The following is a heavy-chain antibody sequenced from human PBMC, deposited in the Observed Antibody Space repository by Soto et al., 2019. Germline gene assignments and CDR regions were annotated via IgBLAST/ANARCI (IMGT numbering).Heavy chain of an antibody. J-gene: IGHJ5*02. CDR2: IYYSEST. CDR3: ARAYYDNSGYSLDP. CDR1: GGSISSYY. Sequence: SLTCTVSGGSISSYYWSWIRQPPGKGLEWIGYIYYSESTNYNPSLKSRVIISVDTSKNQFSLRLSSVTAADTAVYYCARAYYDNSGYSLDPWGQGTLVTVPS. D-gene: IGHD3-22*01. V-gene: IGHV4-59*01.